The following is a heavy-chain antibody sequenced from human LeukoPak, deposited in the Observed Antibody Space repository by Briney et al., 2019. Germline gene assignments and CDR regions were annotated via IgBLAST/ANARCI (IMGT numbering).Heavy chain of an antibody. CDR2: IYYTGST. V-gene: IGHV4-59*01. CDR1: GGSISSYY. Sequence: SETLSLTCTVSGGSISSYYWSWIRQPPGKGLEWIGYIYYTGSTNYNPSLKSRVTISVDTSKNQFSLRLTSVTAADTAVYYCARRGYDILTGSYYFDYWGQGTLVTVSS. J-gene: IGHJ4*02. D-gene: IGHD3-9*01. CDR3: ARRGYDILTGSYYFDY.